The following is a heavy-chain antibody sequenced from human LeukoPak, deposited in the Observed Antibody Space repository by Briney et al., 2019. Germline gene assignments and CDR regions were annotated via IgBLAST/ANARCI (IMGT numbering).Heavy chain of an antibody. CDR1: GFTVISNY. CDR2: IYIGGST. V-gene: IGHV3-53*01. Sequence: GGSLRLSCAASGFTVISNYMTWVRQARGKGLEWVSVIYIGGSTDYADSVKGRFTISRDNSKNMVYLQMNSLRAEDTAVYYCARSSSSYYYEFDYWGQGTLVTVSS. D-gene: IGHD3-22*01. J-gene: IGHJ4*02. CDR3: ARSSSSYYYEFDY.